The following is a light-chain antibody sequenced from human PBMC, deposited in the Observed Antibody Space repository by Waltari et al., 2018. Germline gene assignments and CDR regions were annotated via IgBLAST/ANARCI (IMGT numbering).Light chain of an antibody. CDR2: DFN. V-gene: IGLV2-14*03. CDR1: SSDVVTYKY. Sequence: QSALTQPASVSGSPGQSITISCTGTSSDVVTYKYVSWSQHRPGTPPKVIIYDFNKRPSGVSNRFSGTKSGNTASLTISGLQAEDEANYSCASYSSISSYVVFGGGTKLTVL. CDR3: ASYSSISSYVV. J-gene: IGLJ2*01.